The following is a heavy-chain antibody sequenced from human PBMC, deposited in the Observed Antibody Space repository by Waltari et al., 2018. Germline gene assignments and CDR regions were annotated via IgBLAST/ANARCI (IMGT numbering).Heavy chain of an antibody. CDR3: ASPNGTTADAFDI. CDR1: AGTVTSYP. Sequence: QVERVQSGGEGTKPGSSVKVSCKASAGTVTSYPMSWVRQAPGQALGGMGGIIPILGTANYAQKFQGRVTITADESTSTAYMELSSLRSEDTAVYYCASPNGTTADAFDIWGQGTMVTVSS. V-gene: IGHV1-69*01. CDR2: IIPILGTA. J-gene: IGHJ3*02. D-gene: IGHD4-17*01.